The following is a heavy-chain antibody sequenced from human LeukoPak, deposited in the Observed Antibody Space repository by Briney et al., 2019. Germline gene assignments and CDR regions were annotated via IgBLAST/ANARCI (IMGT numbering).Heavy chain of an antibody. CDR2: INPNSGGT. Sequence: ASVKVSCKASGYTFTGYYMHWVRQAHGQGLEWMGRINPNSGGTNYAQKFQGRATMTRDTSISTAYMELSRLRSDDTAVYYCARDRTGPWLSSTSWLYWGQGTLVTASS. D-gene: IGHD2-2*01. V-gene: IGHV1-2*06. CDR3: ARDRTGPWLSSTSWLY. J-gene: IGHJ4*02. CDR1: GYTFTGYY.